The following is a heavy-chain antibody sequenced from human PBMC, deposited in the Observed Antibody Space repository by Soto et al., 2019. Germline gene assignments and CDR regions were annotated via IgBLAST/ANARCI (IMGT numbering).Heavy chain of an antibody. Sequence: ETLSLTCTVSGVSVSSGSFYWAWIRQPPGKGLEWIGFGSYSGTTNYKPSLKSRVTISVDTSRSQISLKVSSLTAADTAVYYCARGATVTQYDYWGQGTLVTVSS. V-gene: IGHV4-61*01. CDR1: GVSVSSGSFY. CDR3: ARGATVTQYDY. D-gene: IGHD4-17*01. J-gene: IGHJ4*02. CDR2: GSYSGTT.